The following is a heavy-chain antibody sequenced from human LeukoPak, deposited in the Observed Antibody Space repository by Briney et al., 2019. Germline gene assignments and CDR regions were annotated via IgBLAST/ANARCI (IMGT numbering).Heavy chain of an antibody. V-gene: IGHV4-39*01. CDR2: IYYSGST. J-gene: IGHJ4*02. D-gene: IGHD3-10*01. Sequence: KPSETLSLTYTVSGGSISSSSYYWGWIRQPPGKGLEWIGSIYYSGSTYYNPSLKSRVTISVDTSKNQFSLKLSSVTAADTAVYYCARLLLWFGELLFGYFDYWGQGTLVTVSS. CDR1: GGSISSSSYY. CDR3: ARLLLWFGELLFGYFDY.